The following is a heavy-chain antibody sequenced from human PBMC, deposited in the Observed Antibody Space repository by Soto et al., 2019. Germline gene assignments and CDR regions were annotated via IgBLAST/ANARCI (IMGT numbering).Heavy chain of an antibody. V-gene: IGHV4-30-4*01. CDR3: ARVGGSYSDFDY. CDR2: IYYSGST. Sequence: SETLSLTCTVSGGSISSGGYYWSWIRQPPGKGLEWIGYIYYSGSTYYNPSLKSRVTISVDTSKNQFSLKLSSVTAADTAVYYCARVGGSYSDFDYWGQGTLVTVSS. J-gene: IGHJ4*02. CDR1: GGSISSGGYY. D-gene: IGHD1-26*01.